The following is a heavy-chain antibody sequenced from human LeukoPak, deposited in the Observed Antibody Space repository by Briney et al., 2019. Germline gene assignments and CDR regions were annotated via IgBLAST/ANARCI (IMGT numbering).Heavy chain of an antibody. CDR3: AKEDYYDSSGYYYRGFDY. Sequence: SGGSLRLSCAASGFTFSSYAMSWVRQAPGKGLEWVSAISGSDGSTHYADSVKGRFTISRDNSKNTLYLQMNSLRAEDTAVYYCAKEDYYDSSGYYYRGFDYWGQGTLVTVSS. J-gene: IGHJ4*02. D-gene: IGHD3-22*01. V-gene: IGHV3-23*01. CDR2: ISGSDGST. CDR1: GFTFSSYA.